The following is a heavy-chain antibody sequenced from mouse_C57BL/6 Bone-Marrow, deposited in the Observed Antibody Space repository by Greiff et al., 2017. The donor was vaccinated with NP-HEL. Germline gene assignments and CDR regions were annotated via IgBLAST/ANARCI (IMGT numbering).Heavy chain of an antibody. CDR2: IDPENGDT. Sequence: EVKLVESGAELVRPGASVKLSCTASGFNIKDDYMHWVKQRPEQGLEWIGWIDPENGDTEYASKFQGKATITADTSSNTAYLQLSSLTSEDTAVYYCTTRPRDYWGQGTTLTVSS. J-gene: IGHJ2*01. V-gene: IGHV14-4*01. CDR1: GFNIKDDY. CDR3: TTRPRDY.